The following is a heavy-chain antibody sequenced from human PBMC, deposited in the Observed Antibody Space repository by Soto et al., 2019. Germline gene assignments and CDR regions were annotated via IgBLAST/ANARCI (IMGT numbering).Heavy chain of an antibody. D-gene: IGHD2-2*01. Sequence: PGGSLRLSCKASGFIFNNYGTSWVRQAPGKGLEWVSGISDSGDSTYYADSMRGRFTISRDNSKNTLYLQMNSLRPEDTAMYYCVKDLYRSSTMPCLDHWGQGALVTSPQ. CDR3: VKDLYRSSTMPCLDH. J-gene: IGHJ4*02. V-gene: IGHV3-23*01. CDR1: GFIFNNYG. CDR2: ISDSGDST.